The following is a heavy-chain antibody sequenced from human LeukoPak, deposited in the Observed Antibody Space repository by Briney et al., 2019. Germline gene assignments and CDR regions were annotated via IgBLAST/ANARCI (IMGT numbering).Heavy chain of an antibody. CDR2: IYYSGST. J-gene: IGHJ6*03. Sequence: SETLSLTCTVSGGSISSYYWSWIRQPPGKGLEWIGYIYYSGSTNYNPSLKSRVTISVDTSKNQFSLKLSSVTAADTAVYYCARVYYGSGYYYYYYMDVWGKGTTVTISS. V-gene: IGHV4-59*01. D-gene: IGHD3-10*01. CDR3: ARVYYGSGYYYYYYMDV. CDR1: GGSISSYY.